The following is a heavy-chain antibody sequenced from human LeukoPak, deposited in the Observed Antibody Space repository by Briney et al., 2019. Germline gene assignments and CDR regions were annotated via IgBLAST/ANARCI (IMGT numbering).Heavy chain of an antibody. V-gene: IGHV4-59*01. J-gene: IGHJ6*02. CDR2: VYNSGST. CDR3: ARLRSGMDV. Sequence: SETLSLTCTVSGGSINSYYWTWIRQPPGKGLEWIANVYNSGSTNYNPSLKSRVTISVDMFKNQFSLKLPSVTAADTAVYYCARLRSGMDVWGQGTTVTVSS. CDR1: GGSINSYY.